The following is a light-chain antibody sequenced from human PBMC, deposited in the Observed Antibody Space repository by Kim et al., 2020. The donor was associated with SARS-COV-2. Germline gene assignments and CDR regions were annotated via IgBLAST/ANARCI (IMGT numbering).Light chain of an antibody. Sequence: RATINCKSSQSVLYSSNNKNYLAWYQQKPGQPPKLLIYWASTRESGVSDRFSGSGSGTDFTLTISSLQAEDVAVYYCQQYYTSPYTLGQGTKLEI. V-gene: IGKV4-1*01. CDR2: WAS. J-gene: IGKJ2*01. CDR1: QSVLYSSNNKNY. CDR3: QQYYTSPYT.